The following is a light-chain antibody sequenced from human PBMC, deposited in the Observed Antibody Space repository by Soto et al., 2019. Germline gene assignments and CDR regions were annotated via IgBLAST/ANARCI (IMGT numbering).Light chain of an antibody. V-gene: IGLV2-8*01. Sequence: QSALTQPPSASGSPGQSVTISCTGTSSDVGGYNFVSWYQQHPGKAPKFMIYEVTKRPSGVPDRFSGSKSGNTASLTVSGLQAEDEADYYCSSYAGGIKLVFGGGTKVTVL. CDR2: EVT. CDR3: SSYAGGIKLV. CDR1: SSDVGGYNF. J-gene: IGLJ3*02.